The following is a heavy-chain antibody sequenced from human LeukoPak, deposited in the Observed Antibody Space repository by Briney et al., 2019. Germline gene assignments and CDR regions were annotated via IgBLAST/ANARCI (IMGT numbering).Heavy chain of an antibody. CDR3: ARGCVTMVRGVIITYAFDI. V-gene: IGHV4-34*01. J-gene: IGHJ3*02. D-gene: IGHD3-10*01. CDR1: GGSFSGYY. CDR2: INHSGST. Sequence: SETLSPTCAVYGGSFSGYYWSWIRQPPGKGLEWIGEINHSGSTNYNPSLKSRVTISVDTSKNQFSLKLSSVTAADTAVYYCARGCVTMVRGVIITYAFDIWGQGTMVTVSS.